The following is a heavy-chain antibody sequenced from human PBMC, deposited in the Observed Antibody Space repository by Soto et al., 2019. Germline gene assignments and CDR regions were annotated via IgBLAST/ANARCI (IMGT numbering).Heavy chain of an antibody. J-gene: IGHJ5*02. CDR1: GFTFSGYW. V-gene: IGHV3-74*01. D-gene: IGHD3-10*01. CDR2: INSDGSTT. Sequence: EVQLVESGGGLVQPGGSLRLSCAASGFTFSGYWMHWVRQAPGKGLVWVSRINSDGSTTTYADSVKGRITISRDNAKNTLYLQMNSLRAEDTAVYYCARPHNHYGSGSYYIGRYWFDPWGQGTLVTVSS. CDR3: ARPHNHYGSGSYYIGRYWFDP.